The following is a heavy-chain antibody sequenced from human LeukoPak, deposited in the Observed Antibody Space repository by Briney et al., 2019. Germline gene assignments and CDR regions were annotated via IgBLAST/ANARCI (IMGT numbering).Heavy chain of an antibody. CDR2: ISSSGSTI. D-gene: IGHD2-2*01. V-gene: IGHV3-11*01. CDR3: ARRGYCSSTSCYSFDY. J-gene: IGHJ4*02. Sequence: GALRLSCAASGFTSSDYYMSWIPQAPGKGLEWVSYISSSGSTIYYADSVKGRFTISRDNAKNSLYLQMNSLRAEDTAVYYCARRGYCSSTSCYSFDYWGQGTLVTVSS. CDR1: GFTSSDYY.